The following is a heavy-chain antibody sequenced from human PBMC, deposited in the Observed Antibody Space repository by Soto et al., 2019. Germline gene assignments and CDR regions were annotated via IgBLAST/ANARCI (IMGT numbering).Heavy chain of an antibody. CDR1: GGSISSGGYY. Sequence: PSETLSLTCTVSGGSISSGGYYWSWIRQHPGKGLEWIGYIYYSGSTYYNPSLKSRVTISVHTSKNQFSLKLSSVTAADTAVYYCATAPLEWLSIDYWGQGTLVTVSS. D-gene: IGHD3-3*01. J-gene: IGHJ4*02. V-gene: IGHV4-31*03. CDR2: IYYSGST. CDR3: ATAPLEWLSIDY.